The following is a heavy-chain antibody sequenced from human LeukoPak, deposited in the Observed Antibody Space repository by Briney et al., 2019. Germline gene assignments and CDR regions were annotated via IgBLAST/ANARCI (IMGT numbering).Heavy chain of an antibody. J-gene: IGHJ4*02. CDR2: IRGKANSYAT. V-gene: IGHV3-73*01. Sequence: GGSLRLSCAVSGFTFSGSAMHWVRQASGKGLEWVGRIRGKANSYATAYAASVKGRFTISRDDSKKTAYPQMNSLKTEDTAVYYCTRLSGDSSGSHFDYWGQGIPVTVSS. CDR1: GFTFSGSA. CDR3: TRLSGDSSGSHFDY. D-gene: IGHD3-22*01.